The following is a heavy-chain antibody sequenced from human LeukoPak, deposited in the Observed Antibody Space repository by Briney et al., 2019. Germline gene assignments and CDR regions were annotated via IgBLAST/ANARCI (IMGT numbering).Heavy chain of an antibody. J-gene: IGHJ6*02. Sequence: SETLSLTCTVSGGSISSYYWSWIRQPPGKGLEWIAYISDIGSINYNPSLKSRVTISVDTSKNQFSLKLSSVTAADTAVYYCASSLVPAAITGYYYYYYGMDVWGQGTTVTVSS. D-gene: IGHD2-2*02. CDR3: ASSLVPAAITGYYYYYYGMDV. CDR2: ISDIGSI. V-gene: IGHV4-59*01. CDR1: GGSISSYY.